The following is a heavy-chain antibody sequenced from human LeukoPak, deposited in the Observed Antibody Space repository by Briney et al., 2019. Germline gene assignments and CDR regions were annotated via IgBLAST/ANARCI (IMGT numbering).Heavy chain of an antibody. Sequence: SETLSLTCAVSGYSISSGYYWGWIRQPPGKGLEWIGSIYHSGSTYYNPSLKSRVTISVDTSKNQFSLKLSSVTAADTAVYYCARHRYGSGSLPPSYRYYFDYWGQGTLVTVSS. D-gene: IGHD3-10*01. CDR3: ARHRYGSGSLPPSYRYYFDY. J-gene: IGHJ4*02. V-gene: IGHV4-38-2*01. CDR2: IYHSGST. CDR1: GYSISSGYY.